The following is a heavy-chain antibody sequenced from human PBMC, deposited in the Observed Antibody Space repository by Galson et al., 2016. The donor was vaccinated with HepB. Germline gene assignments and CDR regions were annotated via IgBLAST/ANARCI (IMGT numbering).Heavy chain of an antibody. D-gene: IGHD6-19*01. V-gene: IGHV4-39*01. Sequence: SETLSLTCTVSGGSISSYTYSWDWLRQTPGRGLEWIASIYYSGSSYYSPSLRSRVTISIDTSKNQFSLRLRSVAAADTAVYYCARRIIGVADSNYWYFDLWGRGTLVTVSS. CDR2: IYYSGSS. CDR1: GGSISSYTYS. J-gene: IGHJ2*01. CDR3: ARRIIGVADSNYWYFDL.